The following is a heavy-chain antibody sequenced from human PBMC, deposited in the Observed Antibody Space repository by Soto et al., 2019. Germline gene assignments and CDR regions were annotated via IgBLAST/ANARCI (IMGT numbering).Heavy chain of an antibody. Sequence: SETLSLTCTVSGGSISSGCYYWSWIRPHPGKGLEWIGYIYYRGSTYYNPCLKRRVTISVDTAKNQFSLKLSPVTAADTAVYYCARVGKLGYCSGGSCYFDYWGQGTLVTVSS. CDR2: IYYRGST. CDR1: GGSISSGCYY. V-gene: IGHV4-31*03. CDR3: ARVGKLGYCSGGSCYFDY. J-gene: IGHJ4*02. D-gene: IGHD2-15*01.